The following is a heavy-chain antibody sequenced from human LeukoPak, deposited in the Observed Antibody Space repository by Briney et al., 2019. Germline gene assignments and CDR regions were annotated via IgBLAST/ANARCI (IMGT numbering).Heavy chain of an antibody. CDR2: ISAYNGNT. Sequence: ASVKVSCKASGYTFTSYGISWVRQAPGQGLEWMGWISAYNGNTNYAQKLQGRVTMTTDTSTSTAYMELRSLRSDDTAVYYCAKAGIYIAVAGTYRDYWGQGTLVTVSS. J-gene: IGHJ4*02. CDR1: GYTFTSYG. CDR3: AKAGIYIAVAGTYRDY. V-gene: IGHV1-18*01. D-gene: IGHD6-19*01.